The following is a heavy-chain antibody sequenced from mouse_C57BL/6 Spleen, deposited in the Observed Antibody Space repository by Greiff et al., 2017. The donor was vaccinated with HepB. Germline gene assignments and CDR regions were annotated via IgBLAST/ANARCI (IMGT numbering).Heavy chain of an antibody. CDR3: ARRHYDYDGFAY. V-gene: IGHV1-42*01. Sequence: VQLKQSGPELVKPGASVKISCKASGYSFTGYYMNWVKQSPEKSLEWIGEINPSTGGTTYNQKFKAKATLTVDKSSSTAYMQLKSLTSEDSAVYYCARRHYDYDGFAYWGQGTLVTVSA. CDR2: INPSTGGT. J-gene: IGHJ3*01. D-gene: IGHD2-4*01. CDR1: GYSFTGYY.